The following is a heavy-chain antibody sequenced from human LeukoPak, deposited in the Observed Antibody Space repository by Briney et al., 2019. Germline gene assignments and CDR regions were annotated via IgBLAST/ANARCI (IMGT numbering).Heavy chain of an antibody. D-gene: IGHD6-6*01. V-gene: IGHV4-38-2*01. Sequence: PSETLSLTCAVSGYSISSGYYWGWIRQPPGKGLEWIGSLYHSWSTYYNPSLKSRVTISVDTSKNQFSLKLSSVTAADTAVYYCASVGIAARPGAFDIWGQGTMVTVSS. J-gene: IGHJ3*02. CDR2: LYHSWST. CDR1: GYSISSGYY. CDR3: ASVGIAARPGAFDI.